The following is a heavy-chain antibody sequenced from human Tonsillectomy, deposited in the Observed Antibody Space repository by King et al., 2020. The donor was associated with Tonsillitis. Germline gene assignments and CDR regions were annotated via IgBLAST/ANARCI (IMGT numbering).Heavy chain of an antibody. D-gene: IGHD3-10*01. V-gene: IGHV3-49*03. CDR3: TSLFYGSGSLRFDY. Sequence: VQLVESGGGLVQPGRSLRLSCTASGFTFGDYAMSWFRQAPGKGLEWLGFIRSNAYGGTTEYAASGKGRFTISRDDSKNIAYLQMSSLKTEDTAVYYCTSLFYGSGSLRFDYWGQGTLVTVSS. J-gene: IGHJ4*02. CDR2: IRSNAYGGTT. CDR1: GFTFGDYA.